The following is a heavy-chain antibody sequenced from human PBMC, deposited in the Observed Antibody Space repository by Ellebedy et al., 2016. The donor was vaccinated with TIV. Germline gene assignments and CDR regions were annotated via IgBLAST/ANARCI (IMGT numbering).Heavy chain of an antibody. Sequence: GESLKISCAASGFTFNTHSMNWLRQAPGKGLEWVSYISSSSRAIYYADSMKGRFTISSDNARNSLYLQMNSLTAEDAAVYYCARVYCSGGICRDYFDYWGQGTLVTVSS. CDR3: ARVYCSGGICRDYFDY. CDR2: ISSSSRAI. CDR1: GFTFNTHS. D-gene: IGHD2-15*01. V-gene: IGHV3-48*01. J-gene: IGHJ4*02.